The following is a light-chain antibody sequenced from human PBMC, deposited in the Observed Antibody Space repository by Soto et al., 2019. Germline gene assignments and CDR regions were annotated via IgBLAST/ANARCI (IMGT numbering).Light chain of an antibody. CDR3: QQYPSSPVYT. CDR2: GAS. Sequence: EIVLTQSPCTLSLSPGERATLSCRASQSVSSSYLAWYQQKPGQAPRLLIYGASSRATGIPHRFSGSGSGTDFTLTISRLEPQDFSVYYCQQYPSSPVYTFGQGTKLEIK. V-gene: IGKV3-20*01. CDR1: QSVSSSY. J-gene: IGKJ2*01.